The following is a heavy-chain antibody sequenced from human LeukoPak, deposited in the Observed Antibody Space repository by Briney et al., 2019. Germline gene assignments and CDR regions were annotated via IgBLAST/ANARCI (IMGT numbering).Heavy chain of an antibody. J-gene: IGHJ4*02. V-gene: IGHV4-59*01. CDR1: GGSINNYY. D-gene: IGHD2-2*01. CDR3: ATGGLRYCSSTSCLGY. Sequence: SETLSLTCTVSGGSINNYYWSWIRQPPGKGLEWTGYIYYSGSTSYNPSLRSRVTMSVDTSKKFFSLHMTSVTAADTAVYYCATGGLRYCSSTSCLGYWGQGTLVTVAS. CDR2: IYYSGST.